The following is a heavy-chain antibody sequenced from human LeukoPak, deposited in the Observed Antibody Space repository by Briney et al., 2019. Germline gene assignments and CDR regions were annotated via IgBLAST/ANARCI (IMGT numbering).Heavy chain of an antibody. CDR1: GFIFSDHY. D-gene: IGHD1-26*01. Sequence: PGGSLRLSCAASGFIFSDHYMDWVRQAPGKGLEWVGRTRNEANIYTTKYAASVKGRFTISRDDLKNSLYLQMNSLKTEDTAVYYCASPVGATTVRAFDIWGQGTMVTVSS. V-gene: IGHV3-72*01. J-gene: IGHJ3*02. CDR3: ASPVGATTVRAFDI. CDR2: TRNEANIYTT.